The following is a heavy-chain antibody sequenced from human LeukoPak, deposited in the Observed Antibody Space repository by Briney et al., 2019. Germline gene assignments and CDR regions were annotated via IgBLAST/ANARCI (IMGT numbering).Heavy chain of an antibody. J-gene: IGHJ4*02. V-gene: IGHV4-30-2*01. CDR2: IYHSGST. CDR3: ARSSGTGTFSY. CDR1: GGSISSGDYY. D-gene: IGHD6-25*01. Sequence: PSETLSLTCTVSGGSISSGDYYWSWIRQPPGKGLEWIGYIYHSGSTYYNPSLKSRVTISVDRSKNHFSLKMSSVTAADTAVYYCARSSGTGTFSYWGQGTLVTVSS.